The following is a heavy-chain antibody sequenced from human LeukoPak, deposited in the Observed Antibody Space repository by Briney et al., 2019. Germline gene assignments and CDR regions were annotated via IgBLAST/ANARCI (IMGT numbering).Heavy chain of an antibody. Sequence: GESLKISCKGSGYSFTSYWIGWVRQMPGKGLEWMGIIYPGDSDTTYSPSFQGQVTISADKSISTAYLQWSSLKASDTAMYYCARRGYCSGGSCHGHDAFDIWGQGTMVTVSS. CDR3: ARRGYCSGGSCHGHDAFDI. V-gene: IGHV5-51*01. J-gene: IGHJ3*02. D-gene: IGHD2-15*01. CDR2: IYPGDSDT. CDR1: GYSFTSYW.